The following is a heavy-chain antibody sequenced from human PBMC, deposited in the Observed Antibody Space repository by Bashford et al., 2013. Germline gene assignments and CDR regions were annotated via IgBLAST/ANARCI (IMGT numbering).Heavy chain of an antibody. CDR3: ARRLSGSSYFDY. CDR1: GGSISSGGYY. J-gene: IGHJ4*02. V-gene: IGHV4-31*03. CDR2: IYYSGST. Sequence: SETLSLTCTVSGGSISSGGYYWSWIRQHPGKGLEWIGYIYYSGSTYYNPSLKSRVTISVDTSKNQFSLKLSSVTAADTAVYYCARRLSGSSYFDYWGQGTLVHRLL. D-gene: IGHD1-26*01.